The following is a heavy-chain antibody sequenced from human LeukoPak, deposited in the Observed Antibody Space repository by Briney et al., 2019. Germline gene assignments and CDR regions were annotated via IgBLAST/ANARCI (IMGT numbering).Heavy chain of an antibody. D-gene: IGHD3-22*01. CDR3: AKDISAITMIPRGAFDI. Sequence: SGGSLRLSCAASGFTFDDYAMHWVRQAPGKGLEWVSGISWNSGSIGYADSVKGRFTISRDNAKNSLYLQMNSLRAEDMALYYCAKDISAITMIPRGAFDIWGQGTMVTVSS. V-gene: IGHV3-9*03. CDR2: ISWNSGSI. CDR1: GFTFDDYA. J-gene: IGHJ3*02.